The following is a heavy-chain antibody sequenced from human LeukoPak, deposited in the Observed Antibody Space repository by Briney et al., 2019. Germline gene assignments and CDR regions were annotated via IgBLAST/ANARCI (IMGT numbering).Heavy chain of an antibody. CDR2: INHSGST. D-gene: IGHD6-13*01. Sequence: SETLSLTCAVYGGSFSGYYWSWIRQPPGKGLEWIGEINHSGSTYYNPSLKSRVTISVDTSKNQFSLKLSSVTAADTAVYYCARQVAAGPDDYWGQGTLVTVSS. J-gene: IGHJ4*02. CDR1: GGSFSGYY. CDR3: ARQVAAGPDDY. V-gene: IGHV4-34*01.